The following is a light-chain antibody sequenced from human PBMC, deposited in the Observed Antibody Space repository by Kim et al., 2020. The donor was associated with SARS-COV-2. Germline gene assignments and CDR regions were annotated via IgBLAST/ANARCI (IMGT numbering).Light chain of an antibody. CDR3: QQYNNWPPIT. Sequence: SPGERANLSCRASQSVSSNLAWYQQKPGQAPRLLIYGASTRATGIPARFSGSGSGTEFTLTISSQQSEDFAVYYCQQYNNWPPITFGQGTRLEIK. CDR2: GAS. CDR1: QSVSSN. J-gene: IGKJ5*01. V-gene: IGKV3-15*01.